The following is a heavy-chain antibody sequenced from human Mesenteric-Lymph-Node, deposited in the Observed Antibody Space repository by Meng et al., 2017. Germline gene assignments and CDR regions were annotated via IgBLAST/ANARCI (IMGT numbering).Heavy chain of an antibody. CDR3: ARASVGATEGHLDY. J-gene: IGHJ4*02. Sequence: SETLSLTCTVSGASISSGSYYWSWIRQPPGKGLEWIGYIYYSGSTNYNPSLKSRVTISVDTSKNQFSLKLTSVTAADTAVYYCARASVGATEGHLDYWGQGNLVTVSS. V-gene: IGHV4-61*01. D-gene: IGHD1-26*01. CDR1: GASISSGSYY. CDR2: IYYSGST.